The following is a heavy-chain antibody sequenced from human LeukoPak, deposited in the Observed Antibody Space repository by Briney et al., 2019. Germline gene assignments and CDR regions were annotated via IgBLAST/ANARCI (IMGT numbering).Heavy chain of an antibody. CDR2: IKQDGSEK. CDR3: AKARGLIGGAFDI. CDR1: GFTFSSYW. J-gene: IGHJ3*02. Sequence: GGSLRLSCAASGFTFSSYWMSWVRQAPGKGLEWVANIKQDGSEKYYVDSVKGRFTISRDNAKNSLYLQMNSLRSEDTALYYCAKARGLIGGAFDIWGQGTMVTVSS. D-gene: IGHD3-22*01. V-gene: IGHV3-7*03.